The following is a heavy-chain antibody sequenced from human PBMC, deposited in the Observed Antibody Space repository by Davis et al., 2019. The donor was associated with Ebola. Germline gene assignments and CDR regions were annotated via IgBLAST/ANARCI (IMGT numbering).Heavy chain of an antibody. CDR2: ISSSSSTI. Sequence: PGGSLRLSCAASGFTFSSYSMNWVRQAPGKGLEWVSYISSSSSTIYYADSVKGRFTISRDNAKNSLYLQMNSLRAEDTAVYYCARGQYQLLSNLEYWGQGTLVTVSS. CDR3: ARGQYQLLSNLEY. V-gene: IGHV3-48*04. D-gene: IGHD2-2*01. CDR1: GFTFSSYS. J-gene: IGHJ4*02.